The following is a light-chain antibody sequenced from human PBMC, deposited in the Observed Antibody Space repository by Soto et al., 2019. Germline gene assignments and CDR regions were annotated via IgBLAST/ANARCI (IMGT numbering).Light chain of an antibody. Sequence: DIQMTQSPSSLSASAGDRVTITCRASQTISSYLNWYQQKPGKAPKLLIYAASSLQSGVPLRFSGSGSGTDFSLTISSLQPEDFATYYCQQSYSTWTFGQGTKVEIK. V-gene: IGKV1-39*01. CDR2: AAS. J-gene: IGKJ1*01. CDR1: QTISSY. CDR3: QQSYSTWT.